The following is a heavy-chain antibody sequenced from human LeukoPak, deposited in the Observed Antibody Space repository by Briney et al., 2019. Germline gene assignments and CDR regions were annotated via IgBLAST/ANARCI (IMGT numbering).Heavy chain of an antibody. Sequence: PSETLSLTCTVSGXSISSSSYYWGWIRQPPGKGLKWIGSIYYSGSTYYNPSLKSRVTISVDTSKNQFSLKLSSVTAADTAVYYCARRPVAGMEDYFDYWGQGTLVTVSS. CDR1: GXSISSSSYY. D-gene: IGHD6-19*01. V-gene: IGHV4-39*01. J-gene: IGHJ4*02. CDR3: ARRPVAGMEDYFDY. CDR2: IYYSGST.